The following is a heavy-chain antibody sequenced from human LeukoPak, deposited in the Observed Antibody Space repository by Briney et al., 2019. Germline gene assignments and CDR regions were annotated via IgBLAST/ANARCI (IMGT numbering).Heavy chain of an antibody. J-gene: IGHJ4*02. CDR3: AGDSSSRPFDY. CDR1: GFTFSDYG. D-gene: IGHD6-19*01. CDR2: ISSNGGST. Sequence: GGSLRLSCAAPGFTFSDYGMHWVRQAPGKGLEYVSTISSNGGSTYYANSAKGRFTVSRDNSKNTLYLQMGSLRAEDMAVYYCAGDSSSRPFDYWGQGTLVTVSS. V-gene: IGHV3-64*01.